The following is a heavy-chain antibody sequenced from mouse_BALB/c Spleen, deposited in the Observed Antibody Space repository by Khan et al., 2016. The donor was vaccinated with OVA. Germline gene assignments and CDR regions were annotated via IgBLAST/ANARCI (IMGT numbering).Heavy chain of an antibody. CDR1: GYSITSDYA. D-gene: IGHD2-3*01. CDR2: ISYSGTT. Sequence: EVQLQESGPGLVKPSQSLSPTCTVTGYSITSDYAWNWLRQFPGNKLEWMGYISYSGTTCYNTSLQSRISTNRDTSKNQFFLKMNSGTAEDAAKYYRTRRCDGYYGAMDYWGQGTSVTGSS. J-gene: IGHJ4*01. CDR3: TRRCDGYYGAMDY. V-gene: IGHV3-2*02.